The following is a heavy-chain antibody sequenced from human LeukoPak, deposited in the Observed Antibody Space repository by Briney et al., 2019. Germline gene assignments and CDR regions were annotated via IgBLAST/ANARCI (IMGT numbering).Heavy chain of an antibody. CDR2: IYTSGST. V-gene: IGHV4-4*07. D-gene: IGHD3-10*01. CDR3: ARGHLNPRYYYARGYMDV. Sequence: SETLSLTCTVSGGSISSYYWSWIRQPAGKGLEWIGRIYTSGSTNYNPSLKSRVTMSVDTSKNQFSLKLSSVTAADTAVYYCARGHLNPRYYYARGYMDVWGKGTTVTVSS. CDR1: GGSISSYY. J-gene: IGHJ6*03.